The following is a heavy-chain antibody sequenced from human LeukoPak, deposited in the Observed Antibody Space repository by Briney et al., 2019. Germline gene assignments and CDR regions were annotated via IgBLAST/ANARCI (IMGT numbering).Heavy chain of an antibody. V-gene: IGHV3-74*01. CDR2: INSDGSST. D-gene: IGHD2-8*01. J-gene: IGHJ6*02. Sequence: GGSLRLSCAASGFTFSNYWMNWVRQAPGKGLVWVSHINSDGSSTTYADSVKGRFTISRDNARNTLYLQMDSLRAEDTAVYYCARDRMVGYYHYGMDVWGQGTTVSVFS. CDR1: GFTFSNYW. CDR3: ARDRMVGYYHYGMDV.